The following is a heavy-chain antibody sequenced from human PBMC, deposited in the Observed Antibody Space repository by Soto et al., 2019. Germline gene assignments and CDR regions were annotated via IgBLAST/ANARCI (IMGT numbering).Heavy chain of an antibody. CDR1: GGSITTGGSY. CDR2: IYHSGNT. Sequence: SETLSLTCTVSGGSITTGGSYWSWIRQHPGKGLEWIGNIYHSGNTYYNPSLKSRLTISVDTSKNHFSLMVDSVTAADTAVYYCARDLWVEPELYYYGMDVWGQGTTVTVSS. J-gene: IGHJ6*02. D-gene: IGHD1-1*01. CDR3: ARDLWVEPELYYYGMDV. V-gene: IGHV4-31*03.